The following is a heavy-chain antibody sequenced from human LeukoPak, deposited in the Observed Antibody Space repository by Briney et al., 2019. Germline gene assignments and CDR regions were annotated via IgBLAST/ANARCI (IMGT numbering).Heavy chain of an antibody. Sequence: HSGGSLRLSCAASGFTFSSYAMHWVRQAPGKGLEWVAVISYDGSNKYYADSVKGRFTISRDNSKNTLYLQMNSLRAEDTAVYYCARGRSSSDYYDSSGYNDRFDYWGQGTLVTVSS. J-gene: IGHJ4*02. V-gene: IGHV3-30-3*01. CDR2: ISYDGSNK. D-gene: IGHD3-22*01. CDR3: ARGRSSSDYYDSSGYNDRFDY. CDR1: GFTFSSYA.